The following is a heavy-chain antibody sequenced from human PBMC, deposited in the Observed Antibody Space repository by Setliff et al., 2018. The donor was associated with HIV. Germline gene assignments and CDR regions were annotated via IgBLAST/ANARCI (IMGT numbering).Heavy chain of an antibody. J-gene: IGHJ4*02. CDR2: IDPEDGET. CDR3: ATWHGSSLSDY. Sequence: ASVKVSCKASGYTFIDYFIHWVQQAPGKGLEWMGRIDPEDGETKYAEEFQGRLTLSADTSTDTAYMELSGLRFEDTAVYYCATWHGSSLSDYWGRGALVTVSS. CDR1: GYTFIDYF. D-gene: IGHD6-13*01. V-gene: IGHV1-69-2*01.